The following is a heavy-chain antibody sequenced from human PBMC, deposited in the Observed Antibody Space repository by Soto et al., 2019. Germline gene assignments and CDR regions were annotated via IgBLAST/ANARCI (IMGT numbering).Heavy chain of an antibody. V-gene: IGHV4-30-4*08. D-gene: IGHD5-12*01. CDR3: ARRTIGYNYWYFDL. Sequence: NPSETLSLTCTVSGGSISSGDNYWSWIRQPPGKGLEWIGYIFYSDNTFYNPSLESRVTMSLDTSKNQFSLKLNSVTAADTAVYYCARRTIGYNYWYFDLWGRGTLVTVSS. J-gene: IGHJ2*01. CDR1: GGSISSGDNY. CDR2: IFYSDNT.